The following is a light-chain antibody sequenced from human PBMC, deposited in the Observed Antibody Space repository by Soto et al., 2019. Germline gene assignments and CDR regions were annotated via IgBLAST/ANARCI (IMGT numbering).Light chain of an antibody. J-gene: IGKJ1*01. V-gene: IGKV3-15*01. CDR1: QSVSSN. CDR3: QQYRT. Sequence: EIVMTQSPATLSVSPGERATLSCRASQSVSSNLAWYQQKPGQAPRLLIYGASTRATGIPGRFSGSGSGTDFTLTISSLQSEDFAVYYCQQYRTFGQGTKVEFK. CDR2: GAS.